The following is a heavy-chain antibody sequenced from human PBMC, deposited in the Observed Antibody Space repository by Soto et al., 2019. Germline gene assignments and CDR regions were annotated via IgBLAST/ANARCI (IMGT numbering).Heavy chain of an antibody. J-gene: IGHJ6*03. CDR1: GGSISSSSYY. Sequence: QLQLQESGPGLVKPSETLSLTCTVSGGSISSSSYYWGWIRQPPGKGLEWIGSIYYSGSTYYNPSLKSRVTISVDTSKNQFSLKLSSVTAADTAVYYCARHKVDFWSGYYYYYYMDVWGKGTTVTVSS. CDR2: IYYSGST. D-gene: IGHD3-3*01. CDR3: ARHKVDFWSGYYYYYYMDV. V-gene: IGHV4-39*01.